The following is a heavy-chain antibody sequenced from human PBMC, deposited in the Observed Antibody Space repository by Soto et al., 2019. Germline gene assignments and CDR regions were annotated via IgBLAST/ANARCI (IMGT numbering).Heavy chain of an antibody. V-gene: IGHV3-30*02. D-gene: IGHD6-25*01. Sequence: PGGSLRLSCAASGFTFSSYGMHWVRQAPGKGLEWVAVIWYDGSNKYYADSVKGRFTISRDNSKNTLYLQMNSLRAEDTAVYYCVLYVWSSGRYGFSVCGRGSTVPGSS. J-gene: IGHJ6*02. CDR2: IWYDGSNK. CDR1: GFTFSSYG. CDR3: VLYVWSSGRYGFSV.